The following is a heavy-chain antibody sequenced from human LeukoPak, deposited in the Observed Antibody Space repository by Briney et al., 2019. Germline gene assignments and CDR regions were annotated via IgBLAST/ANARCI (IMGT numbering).Heavy chain of an antibody. D-gene: IGHD6-19*01. CDR2: ARDTANSYST. J-gene: IGHJ6*02. Sequence: TGGSLRLYCAASGFTFSDHYMDWVRQAPGKGLEWVGRARDTANSYSTEHAASVKGRFTVSRDESHNSLYLQMNSLKTEDTAVYFCARGARGVAGDYRYGMDVWGQGTTVTVSS. CDR1: GFTFSDHY. CDR3: ARGARGVAGDYRYGMDV. V-gene: IGHV3-72*01.